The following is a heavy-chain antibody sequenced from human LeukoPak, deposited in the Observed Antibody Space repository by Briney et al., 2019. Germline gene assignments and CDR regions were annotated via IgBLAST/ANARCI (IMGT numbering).Heavy chain of an antibody. CDR2: LSGSAVST. J-gene: IGHJ4*02. D-gene: IGHD3-10*01. CDR3: AKGLDFMFRGPNFAS. CDR1: GFTFSNYA. V-gene: IGHV3-23*01. Sequence: PGGSLRLSCAASGFTFSNYAMTWVRQGPGKGLEWVSSLSGSAVSTYYVNSVKGRFTISRDNSKNTLYLQMSSLRAGDTAIYYCAKGLDFMFRGPNFASWGQGTLVTVSS.